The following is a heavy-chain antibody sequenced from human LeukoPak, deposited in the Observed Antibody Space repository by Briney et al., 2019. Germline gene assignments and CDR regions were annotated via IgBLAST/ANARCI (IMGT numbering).Heavy chain of an antibody. Sequence: GGSLRLSCAASGFTVSSNYMSRVRQAPGKGLEWVSVIYSGGSTYYADSVKGRLTISRDNSKNTLYLQMNSLRAEDTAVYYCARDRDYYDSSGYYYGMDVWGQGTTVTVSS. J-gene: IGHJ6*02. CDR1: GFTVSSNY. V-gene: IGHV3-66*02. CDR2: IYSGGST. CDR3: ARDRDYYDSSGYYYGMDV. D-gene: IGHD3-22*01.